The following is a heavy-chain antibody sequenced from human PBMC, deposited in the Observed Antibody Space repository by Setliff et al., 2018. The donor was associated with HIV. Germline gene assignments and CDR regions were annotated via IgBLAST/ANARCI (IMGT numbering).Heavy chain of an antibody. Sequence: GASVKVSCKASGGTFSSYAISWVRQAPGQGLEWMGGIIPILGIANYAQKFQGRVTITADKSTSTAYMELSSLRSEDTAVYYCARGYYNFWSGYYDSRFPNPIDAFDIWGQGTMVTVSS. J-gene: IGHJ3*02. V-gene: IGHV1-69*10. CDR1: GGTFSSYA. D-gene: IGHD3-3*01. CDR2: IIPILGIA. CDR3: ARGYYNFWSGYYDSRFPNPIDAFDI.